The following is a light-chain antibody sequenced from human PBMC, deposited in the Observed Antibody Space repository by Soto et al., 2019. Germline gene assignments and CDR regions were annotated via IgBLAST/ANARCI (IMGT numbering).Light chain of an antibody. CDR1: QPVNSGY. CDR3: QVYGSSPKT. CDR2: GVS. V-gene: IGKV3-20*01. J-gene: IGKJ1*01. Sequence: EIVLTQSPGTLSLSPGERATLSCRASQPVNSGYLAWYQQKPGQAPRLLMYGVSTRDTGIPDRFSGSGAGTDFTLTISRLEPGDFAVYYCQVYGSSPKTFGQGTKV.